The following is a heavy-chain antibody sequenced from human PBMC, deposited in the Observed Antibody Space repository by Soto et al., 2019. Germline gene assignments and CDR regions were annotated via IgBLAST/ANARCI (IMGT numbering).Heavy chain of an antibody. CDR2: IYWDDDK. J-gene: IGHJ4*02. D-gene: IGHD3-3*01. CDR1: GFSLTTSGVG. Sequence: QITLNESGPTQVKPRQTLTLTCTFSGFSLTTSGVGVGWIRQSPGKAPEWLALIYWDDDKRYSPSLKSRLTITKDTSKNQVVLTMADLDPADTATYYCAHRVLRTVFGLVTTTAISFDFWGQGTPVAVSS. V-gene: IGHV2-5*02. CDR3: AHRVLRTVFGLVTTTAISFDF.